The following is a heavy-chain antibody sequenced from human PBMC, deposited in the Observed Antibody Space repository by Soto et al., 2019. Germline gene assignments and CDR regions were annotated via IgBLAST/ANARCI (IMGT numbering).Heavy chain of an antibody. CDR3: ARVAYCGGDCYPYYFDY. D-gene: IGHD2-21*02. V-gene: IGHV4-34*01. J-gene: IGHJ4*02. CDR2: INHGGNS. CDR1: GGSFSDYY. Sequence: SETLSLTCAMYGGSFSDYYWSWVRQPPGKGLEWIGEINHGGNSNYNPSLKSRVTISVDTSKHQFSLKLSSVTAAATAVYYCARVAYCGGDCYPYYFDYGGQGTLVTVS.